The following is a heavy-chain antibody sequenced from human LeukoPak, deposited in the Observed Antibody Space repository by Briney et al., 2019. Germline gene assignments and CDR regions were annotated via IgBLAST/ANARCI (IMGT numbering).Heavy chain of an antibody. CDR3: ARSLRTTVVGYYYYYMDV. D-gene: IGHD4-23*01. CDR2: INHSGST. J-gene: IGHJ6*03. V-gene: IGHV4-34*01. CDR1: GGSFSGYY. Sequence: SETLSLTCAVYGGSFSGYYWSWIRQPPGTGLEWIGEINHSGSTNYNPSLKSRVTISVDTSKNQFSLKLSSVTAADTAVYYCARSLRTTVVGYYYYYMDVWGKGTTVTISS.